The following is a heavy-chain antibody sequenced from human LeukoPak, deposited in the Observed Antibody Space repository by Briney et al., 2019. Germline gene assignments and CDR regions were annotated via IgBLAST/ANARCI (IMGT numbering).Heavy chain of an antibody. CDR2: VSTNDGNT. CDR3: TRAPPGMTMMTDY. CDR1: GYTFTNYH. Sequence: ASVKVSCKASGYTFTNYHIAWVRQAPGQGLEWMGWVSTNDGNTVYAQRLQGRVTLTTDTSTSVAYMELRSLTSDDTAVYYCTRAPPGMTMMTDYWGQGTLVTVSS. V-gene: IGHV1-18*01. J-gene: IGHJ4*02. D-gene: IGHD3-22*01.